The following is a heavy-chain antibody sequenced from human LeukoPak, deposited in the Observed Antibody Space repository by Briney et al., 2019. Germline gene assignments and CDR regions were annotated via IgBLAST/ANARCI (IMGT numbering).Heavy chain of an antibody. CDR3: ARALGNDYDSSGPPDY. CDR1: GYTFTSYG. CDR2: ISAYNGNT. Sequence: GASVKVSCKASGYTFTSYGISWVRQAPGQGLEWMGWISAYNGNTNYAQKLQGRVTMTTDTSTSTAYMELRSLRSDDTAVYYCARALGNDYDSSGPPDYWGQGTLVTVSS. V-gene: IGHV1-18*01. J-gene: IGHJ4*02. D-gene: IGHD3-22*01.